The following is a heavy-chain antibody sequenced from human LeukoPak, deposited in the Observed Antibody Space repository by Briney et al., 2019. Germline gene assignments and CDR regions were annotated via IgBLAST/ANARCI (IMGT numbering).Heavy chain of an antibody. Sequence: GALRLSCAASGFPFRSHAMSWVRQAPGKGLEWVSGISGTGYSTYYAASVKGRFTISRDTSKNTLFLQMNSLRAADTAVYYCATEGGRYGDYTYYFDYWGQGTLVTVSS. V-gene: IGHV3-23*01. CDR1: GFPFRSHA. CDR2: ISGTGYST. J-gene: IGHJ4*02. D-gene: IGHD4-17*01. CDR3: ATEGGRYGDYTYYFDY.